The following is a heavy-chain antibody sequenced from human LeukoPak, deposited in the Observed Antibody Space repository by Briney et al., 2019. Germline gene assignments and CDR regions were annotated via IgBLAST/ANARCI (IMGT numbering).Heavy chain of an antibody. Sequence: SQTLSLTCTVSGGSVSSADSHWGWIRQYPGKGLEWIGYISHTGSTSYNPSLKSRVTISADTSKNQFSLKLSSVTAADTAVYYCARVMGGIVVVPAAMSGAMVFDYWGQGTLVTVSS. J-gene: IGHJ4*02. CDR3: ARVMGGIVVVPAAMSGAMVFDY. V-gene: IGHV4-31*03. CDR1: GGSVSSADSH. CDR2: ISHTGST. D-gene: IGHD2-2*01.